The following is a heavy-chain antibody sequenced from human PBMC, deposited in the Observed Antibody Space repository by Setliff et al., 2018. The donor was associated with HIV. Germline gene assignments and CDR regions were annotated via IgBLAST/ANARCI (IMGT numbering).Heavy chain of an antibody. J-gene: IGHJ4*02. CDR1: EFTFSSYW. CDR3: VSNLPSSDSR. D-gene: IGHD3-22*01. Sequence: GESLTISCAASEFTFSSYWMHWVRQAPGKGLVWVSRINSDGSTTTYADSVKGRFTISRDNAKNTLYLQMNSLRAEDTAVYYCVSNLPSSDSRWGQGTLVTVSS. V-gene: IGHV3-74*01. CDR2: INSDGSTT.